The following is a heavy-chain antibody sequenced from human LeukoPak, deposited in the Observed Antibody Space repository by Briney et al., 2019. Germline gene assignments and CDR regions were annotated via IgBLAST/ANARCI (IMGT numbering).Heavy chain of an antibody. CDR2: IGGSGGSM. D-gene: IGHD3-16*01. V-gene: IGHV3-23*01. CDR3: TQGARADTYWYFDL. J-gene: IGHJ2*01. Sequence: PGGSLRLSCAASGFTFSTYAMSWVRQAPGKGLEGVSAIGGSGGSMYYVDSVKGRFTISRDNSKNTLYLQMSSLRADDTAVYYCTQGARADTYWYFDLWGRGTLVTVSS. CDR1: GFTFSTYA.